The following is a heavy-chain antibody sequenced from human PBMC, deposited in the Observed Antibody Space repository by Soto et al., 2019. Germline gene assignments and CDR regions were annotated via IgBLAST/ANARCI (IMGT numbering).Heavy chain of an antibody. CDR2: INHSGST. V-gene: IGHV4-34*01. CDR3: ARGRGGAYVVFDY. D-gene: IGHD5-12*01. J-gene: IGHJ4*02. CDR1: GGSFSGYY. Sequence: SETLSLTCAVYGGSFSGYYWSWIRQPPGKGLEWIGEINHSGSTNYNPSLKSRVTISVDTSKNQFSLKLSSVTAADTAVYYCARGRGGAYVVFDYWGQGTLVT.